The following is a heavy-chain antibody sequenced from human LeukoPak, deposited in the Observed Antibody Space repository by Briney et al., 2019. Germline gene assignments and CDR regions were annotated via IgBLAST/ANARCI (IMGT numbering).Heavy chain of an antibody. J-gene: IGHJ4*02. CDR1: GFTFSSYE. CDR3: ASVSGSYHPYFDY. CDR2: ISSSGSTI. Sequence: QPGGSLRLSCAASGFTFSSYEMNWVRQAPGKGLECVSYISSSGSTIYYADSVKGRFTISRDNAKNSLYLQMNSLRAEDTAVYYCASVSGSYHPYFDYWGQGTLVTVSS. V-gene: IGHV3-48*03. D-gene: IGHD1-26*01.